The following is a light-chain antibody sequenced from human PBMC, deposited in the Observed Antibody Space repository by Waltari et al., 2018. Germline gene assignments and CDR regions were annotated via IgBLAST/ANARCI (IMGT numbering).Light chain of an antibody. J-gene: IGLJ1*01. CDR2: RNN. CDR3: ATWDDRLSDYV. V-gene: IGLV1-47*01. Sequence: QSVLTQPPSASGTPGQRVIISCSGSSSNIGRNYVYWYQQPLGTAPKLLIYRNNQRPPVVPDGFSGSKSGTSSSLAISGLRSEDEADYYCATWDDRLSDYVFGTGTKVTAL. CDR1: SSNIGRNY.